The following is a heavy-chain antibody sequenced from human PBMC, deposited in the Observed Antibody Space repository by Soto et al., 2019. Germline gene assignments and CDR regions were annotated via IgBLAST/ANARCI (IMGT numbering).Heavy chain of an antibody. J-gene: IGHJ4*02. CDR3: ARCRFSDGWPFDY. CDR1: GYTFTSYD. V-gene: IGHV1-8*01. D-gene: IGHD6-19*01. CDR2: MNPNSGNT. Sequence: QVQLVQSGAEVKKPGASVKVSCKASGYTFTSYDINWVRQATGPGLEWMGWMNPNSGNTGYAQKFQGRVTMTRNTSLSTAYMELSSLRSEDTAVYYCARCRFSDGWPFDYWGQGTLVTVSS.